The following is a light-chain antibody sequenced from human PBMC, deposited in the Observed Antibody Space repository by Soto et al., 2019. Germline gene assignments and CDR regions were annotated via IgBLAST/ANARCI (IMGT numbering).Light chain of an antibody. Sequence: DIQMTQSPSSLSASVVDTVTITFQASQDISHYLNWYQQKPGKALKLLIYDASNLHPGVPSRFRGSGSGTEFSFNITSLQPEDVATYYCQQYDDLPITFGQGTRLEI. J-gene: IGKJ5*01. CDR2: DAS. V-gene: IGKV1-33*01. CDR3: QQYDDLPIT. CDR1: QDISHY.